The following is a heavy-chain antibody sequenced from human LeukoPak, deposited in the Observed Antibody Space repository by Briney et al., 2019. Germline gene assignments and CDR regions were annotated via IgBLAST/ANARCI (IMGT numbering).Heavy chain of an antibody. V-gene: IGHV3-43*01. CDR1: GFTFDDYT. D-gene: IGHD3-22*01. CDR2: ISWDGGST. CDR3: AKGTGYDSSRPADY. Sequence: GGSLRLSCAASGFTFDDYTMHWVRQAPGKGLEWVSLISWDGGSTYYADSEKGRFTISRDNSKNSLYLQMNSLRTEDTALYYCAKGTGYDSSRPADYWGQETLVTVAS. J-gene: IGHJ4*02.